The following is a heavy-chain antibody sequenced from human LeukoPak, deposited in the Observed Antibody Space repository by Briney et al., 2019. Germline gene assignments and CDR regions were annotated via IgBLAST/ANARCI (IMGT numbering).Heavy chain of an antibody. CDR2: IYYTGGT. Sequence: SETLSLTCTVFGGSISSSYYWGWIRQPPGKGLEWVGNIYYTGGTYYNPSLKSRVTISLDTSKNQFSLKLSSVTAADTAVYYCARRGYTPTTFDYWGQGTLVAVSS. CDR3: ARRGYTPTTFDY. J-gene: IGHJ4*02. CDR1: GGSISSSYY. D-gene: IGHD5-12*01. V-gene: IGHV4-39*01.